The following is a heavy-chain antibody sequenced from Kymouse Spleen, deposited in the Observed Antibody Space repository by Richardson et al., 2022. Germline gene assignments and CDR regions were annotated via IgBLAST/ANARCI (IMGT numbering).Heavy chain of an antibody. J-gene: IGHJ6*02. CDR1: GGSFSGYY. V-gene: IGHV4-34*01. CDR2: INHSGST. D-gene: IGHD6-13*01. Sequence: QVQLQQWGAGLLKPSETLSLTCAVYGGSFSGYYWSWIRQPPGKGLEWIGEINHSGSTNYNPSLKSRVTISVDTSKNQFSLKLSSVTAADTAVYYCAREDSSWYYYYYGMDVWGQGTTVTVSS. CDR3: AREDSSWYYYYYGMDV.